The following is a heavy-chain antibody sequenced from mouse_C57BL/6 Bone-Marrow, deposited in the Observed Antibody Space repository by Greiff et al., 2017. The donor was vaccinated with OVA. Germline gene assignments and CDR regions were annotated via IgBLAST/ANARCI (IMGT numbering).Heavy chain of an antibody. CDR3: VRASSYYGSSSFAY. J-gene: IGHJ3*01. Sequence: EVMLVESGGGLVQPKGSLKLSCAASGFTFNTYAMHWVRQAPGKGLEWVARIRSKSSNYATYYADSVKDRFTISRDDSQSMLYLQMNNLKTEDTAMYYCVRASSYYGSSSFAYWGQGTLVTVSA. CDR2: IRSKSSNYAT. D-gene: IGHD1-1*01. V-gene: IGHV10-3*01. CDR1: GFTFNTYA.